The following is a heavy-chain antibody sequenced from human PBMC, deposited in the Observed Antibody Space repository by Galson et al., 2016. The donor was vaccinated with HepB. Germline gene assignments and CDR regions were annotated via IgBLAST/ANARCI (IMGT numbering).Heavy chain of an antibody. CDR2: ISSSGTSI. CDR3: ARDRDRSNWVLDF. J-gene: IGHJ4*02. CDR1: GFTFSSYN. D-gene: IGHD1-1*01. Sequence: SLRLSCAASGFTFSSYNMNWVRQAPGRGLEWVSYISSSGTSIYYPDSVRGRFTISRDNAKNSLYLQMNSLRAEDTAVYYCARDRDRSNWVLDFWGQGTVVTVSS. V-gene: IGHV3-21*01.